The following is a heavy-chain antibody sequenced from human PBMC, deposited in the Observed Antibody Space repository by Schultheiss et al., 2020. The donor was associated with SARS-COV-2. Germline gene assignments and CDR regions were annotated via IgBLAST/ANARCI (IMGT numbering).Heavy chain of an antibody. V-gene: IGHV3-21*01. D-gene: IGHD1-7*01. CDR2: ISSSSSYI. Sequence: GGSLRLSCAASGFTFSSYGMHWVRQAPGKGLEWVSSISSSSSYIYYADSVKGRFTISRDNAKNSLYLQMNSLRAEDTAVYYCARGMRITGTPRLNWFDPWGQGTLVTVSS. J-gene: IGHJ5*02. CDR1: GFTFSSYG. CDR3: ARGMRITGTPRLNWFDP.